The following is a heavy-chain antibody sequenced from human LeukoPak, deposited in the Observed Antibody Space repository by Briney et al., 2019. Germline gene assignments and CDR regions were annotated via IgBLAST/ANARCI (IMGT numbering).Heavy chain of an antibody. Sequence: GGSLRLSCAASGFTFSSYAMSWVRQAPGKGLEWVSAISGSGGSTYYADSVKGRFTISRDNSKNTLSLQMNSLTPEDTAAYSCARSDYLYWYFDLWGRGTLVTVSS. D-gene: IGHD1-26*01. CDR3: ARSDYLYWYFDL. CDR1: GFTFSSYA. V-gene: IGHV3-23*01. CDR2: ISGSGGST. J-gene: IGHJ2*01.